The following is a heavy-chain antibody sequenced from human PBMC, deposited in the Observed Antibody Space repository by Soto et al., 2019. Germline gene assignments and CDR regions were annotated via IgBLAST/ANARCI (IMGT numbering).Heavy chain of an antibody. CDR2: TSAYNGYT. Sequence: QVHLEQSGAEVKKPGASVKVSCKASGYSFTSYGFTWVRQAPGQGLEWVGWTSAYNGYTNYAQNLQGRVTMTTHTSTTTAYMELRGLTSDDTAVYYCARDVARDRQYGASDSGLDYWGQGTLVTVSS. CDR3: ARDVARDRQYGASDSGLDY. D-gene: IGHD2-8*01. J-gene: IGHJ4*02. CDR1: GYSFTSYG. V-gene: IGHV1-18*01.